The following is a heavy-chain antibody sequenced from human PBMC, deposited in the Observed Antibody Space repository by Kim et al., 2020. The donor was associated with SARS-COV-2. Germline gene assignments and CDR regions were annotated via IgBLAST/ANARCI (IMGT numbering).Heavy chain of an antibody. CDR3: ARSGTAMAHIDY. V-gene: IGHV4-31*02. J-gene: IGHJ4*02. Sequence: YYNPSLKSRVTISVDTSKNQFSLKLSSVTAADTAVYYCARSGTAMAHIDYWGQGTLVTVSS. D-gene: IGHD5-18*01.